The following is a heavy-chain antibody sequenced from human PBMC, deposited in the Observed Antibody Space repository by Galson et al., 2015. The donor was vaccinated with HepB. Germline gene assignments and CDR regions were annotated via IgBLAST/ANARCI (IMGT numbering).Heavy chain of an antibody. CDR1: GSSFTSYW. V-gene: IGHV5-10-1*01. CDR2: IDPSDSYT. J-gene: IGHJ6*02. D-gene: IGHD3-10*01. CDR3: ARLKRFGSYYYYGMDV. Sequence: QSGAEVKKPGESLRISCKGSGSSFTSYWISWVRQMPGKGLEWIGRIDPSDSYTNYSPSFQGHVTISADKSISTAYLQWNSLKASDTAMYYCARLKRFGSYYYYGMDVWGQGTTVTVSS.